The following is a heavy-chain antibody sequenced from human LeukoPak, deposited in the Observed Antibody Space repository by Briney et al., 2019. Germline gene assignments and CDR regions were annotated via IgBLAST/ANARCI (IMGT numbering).Heavy chain of an antibody. V-gene: IGHV1-2*02. CDR1: GYTFTGYY. D-gene: IGHD6-13*01. CDR3: ASGIAAAGTIGNWFDP. Sequence: ASVKVSYKASGYTFTGYYMHWVRQAPGQGLEWMGWINPNSGGTNYAQKFQSRVTMTRDTSISTAYMELSRLRSDDTAVYYCASGIAAAGTIGNWFDPWGQGTLVTVSS. CDR2: INPNSGGT. J-gene: IGHJ5*02.